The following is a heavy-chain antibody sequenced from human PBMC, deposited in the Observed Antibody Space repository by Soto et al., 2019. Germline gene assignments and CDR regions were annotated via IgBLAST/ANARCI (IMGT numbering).Heavy chain of an antibody. CDR2: ISSSSSYI. V-gene: IGHV3-21*01. CDR3: AIVTGECLLLAAPDY. Sequence: DVQLVESGGGLVKPGGSLRLSCAASGFTFSSYSMNWVRQAPGKGLEWVSSISSSSSYIYYADSVKGRFTISRDNAKNSLYLQMNSLRAEDTAVYYCAIVTGECLLLAAPDYWGQGTLVTVSS. J-gene: IGHJ4*02. CDR1: GFTFSSYS. D-gene: IGHD3-3*01.